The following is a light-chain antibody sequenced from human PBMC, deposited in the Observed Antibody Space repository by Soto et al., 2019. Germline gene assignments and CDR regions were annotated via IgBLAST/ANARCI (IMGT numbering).Light chain of an antibody. CDR3: LQKYFYPFT. J-gene: IGKJ3*01. CDR2: AAS. Sequence: AIQMTQSPSSLSASVGDRVTITCRASQGIRNDLDWFQQKPGKAPKLLTYAASNLQSGVPARFSGSGSGTDFTLTISSLQPEDFATYYCLQKYFYPFTFGPGTKV. CDR1: QGIRND. V-gene: IGKV1-6*01.